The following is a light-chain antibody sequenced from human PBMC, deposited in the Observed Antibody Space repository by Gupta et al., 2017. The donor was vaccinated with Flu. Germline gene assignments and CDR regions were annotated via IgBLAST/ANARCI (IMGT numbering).Light chain of an antibody. CDR1: SSDVGPYNH. Sequence: ALTQPHSVSGSHGQSFAISCTGTSSDVGPYNHVSWYQQYPGRAPKVMIFDVIKRPSGVPDRFSGSKSGNTASLTISGLQAEDEGDYYCCSFAGSYAFLFGGGTKLTVL. CDR3: CSFAGSYAFL. V-gene: IGLV2-11*01. J-gene: IGLJ3*02. CDR2: DVI.